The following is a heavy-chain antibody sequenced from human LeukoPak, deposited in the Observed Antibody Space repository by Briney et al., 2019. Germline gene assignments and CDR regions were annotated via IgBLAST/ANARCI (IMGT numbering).Heavy chain of an antibody. CDR3: ARDGPTYAFDI. V-gene: IGHV3-20*04. CDR1: GFTFSSYW. J-gene: IGHJ3*02. D-gene: IGHD2/OR15-2a*01. Sequence: PGGSLRLSCAASGFTFSSYWMSWVRQAPGKGLEWVSGINWNGGSTDYADSVKGRFTISRDNAKNSLYLQMNSLRAEDTAFYYCARDGPTYAFDIWGQGTMVTVSS. CDR2: INWNGGST.